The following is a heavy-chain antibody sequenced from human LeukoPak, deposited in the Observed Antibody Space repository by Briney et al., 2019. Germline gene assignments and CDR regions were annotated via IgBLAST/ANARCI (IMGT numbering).Heavy chain of an antibody. Sequence: ASVKVSCKASGGTFSSYAISWVRQAPGQGLEWMARIIPIFGTSDYAQKFQGRVTITTDESTSTAFMELSGLRSEDTAAYYCTKDHESYFDYWGQGSLVTVSS. CDR2: IIPIFGTS. J-gene: IGHJ4*02. CDR3: TKDHESYFDY. CDR1: GGTFSSYA. V-gene: IGHV1-69*05.